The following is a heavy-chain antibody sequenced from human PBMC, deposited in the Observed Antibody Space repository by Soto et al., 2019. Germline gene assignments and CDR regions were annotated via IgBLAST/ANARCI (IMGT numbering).Heavy chain of an antibody. CDR1: GGSISSYY. V-gene: IGHV4-59*01. Sequence: SETLSLTCTVSGGSISSYYWSWIRQPPGKGLEWIGYIYYSGSTNCNPSLKSRVTISVDTSKNQFSLKLSSVTAADTAVYYCARGGIVATITSYFDYWGQGTLVTVSS. D-gene: IGHD5-12*01. CDR3: ARGGIVATITSYFDY. CDR2: IYYSGST. J-gene: IGHJ4*02.